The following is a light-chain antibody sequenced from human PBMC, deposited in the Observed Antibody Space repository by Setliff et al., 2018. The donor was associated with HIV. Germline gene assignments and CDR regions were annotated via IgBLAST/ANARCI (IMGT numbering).Light chain of an antibody. Sequence: QTVVTQEPSFSVSPGGTVTVTCGLSSGSVSTSYYPSWYQQTPGQAPRTLIYRTNTRSSGVPDRFSGSILGNKAALTITGAQADDESDYYCALYMGSGIWVFGGGTK. J-gene: IGLJ3*02. CDR1: SGSVSTSYY. CDR2: RTN. CDR3: ALYMGSGIWV. V-gene: IGLV8-61*01.